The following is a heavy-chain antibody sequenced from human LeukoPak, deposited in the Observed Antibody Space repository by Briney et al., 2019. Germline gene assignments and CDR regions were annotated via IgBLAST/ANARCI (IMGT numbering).Heavy chain of an antibody. CDR3: ARHDSSGLYNPFDI. CDR2: IYYRGTT. D-gene: IGHD3-22*01. J-gene: IGHJ3*02. CDR1: GVSISSSTYY. Sequence: SETLSLTCTVSGVSISSSTYYWGWIRQPPGKGLEWIGSIYYRGTTYYNPSLKSRVTISVDTSKNQFSLKLSSVTAADTAVYYCARHDSSGLYNPFDIWGQETMVTVSS. V-gene: IGHV4-39*01.